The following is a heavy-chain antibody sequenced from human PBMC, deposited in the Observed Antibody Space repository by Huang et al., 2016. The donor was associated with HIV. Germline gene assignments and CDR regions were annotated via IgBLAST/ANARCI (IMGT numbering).Heavy chain of an antibody. CDR3: ATEGLWGEGNTLDY. CDR1: GDTLTESS. V-gene: IGHV1-24*01. CDR2: FNPEDGER. D-gene: IGHD3-10*01. J-gene: IGHJ4*02. Sequence: QVQLTQSGAEVKKPGASVKVSCKISGDTLTESSMHWVRQAPGKGLEWMGIFNPEDGERVYAQRFQGRVTMTEDTTTDTAYLELSSLRSEDTAVYYCATEGLWGEGNTLDYWGQGTLVTVSS.